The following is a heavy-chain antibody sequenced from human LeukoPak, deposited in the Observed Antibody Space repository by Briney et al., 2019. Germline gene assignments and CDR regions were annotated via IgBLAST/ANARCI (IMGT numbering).Heavy chain of an antibody. D-gene: IGHD3-3*01. CDR1: GFTFSSYV. V-gene: IGHV3-23*01. Sequence: GGSLRLSCTTSGFTFSSYVMSWVRQAPGKGLEWVSGISGSGGRTYYADSVQGRFTISRDISQNIVYLQINNLRAEDTAVYHCARDRRSGLGHAFDVWGQGTMVTVAS. J-gene: IGHJ3*01. CDR2: ISGSGGRT. CDR3: ARDRRSGLGHAFDV.